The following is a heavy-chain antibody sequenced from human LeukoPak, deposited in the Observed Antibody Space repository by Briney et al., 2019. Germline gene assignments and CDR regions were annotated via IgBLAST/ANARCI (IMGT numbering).Heavy chain of an antibody. J-gene: IGHJ6*03. CDR1: GGSISSYY. D-gene: IGHD3-10*01. CDR2: IYYSGST. CDR3: ARDQRGSGSRYYYYYMDV. V-gene: IGHV4-59*12. Sequence: SETLSLTCTVSGGSISSYYWSWIRQPPGKGLEWIGYIYYSGSTNYHPSLKSRVTISVDTSKHQFSLKLSSVTAADTGVYYCARDQRGSGSRYYYYYMDVWGKGTTVTIS.